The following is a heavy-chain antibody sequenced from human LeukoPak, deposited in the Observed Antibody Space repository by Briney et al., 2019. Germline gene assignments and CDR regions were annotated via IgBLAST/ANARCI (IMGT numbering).Heavy chain of an antibody. Sequence: QAGGSLRLPCAASGFTFSSYAMHWVRQAPGKGLEWVAVISYDGSNKYYADSVKGRFTISRDNSKNTLYLQMDSLRAEDTAVYYCAKVRNPYYLDNSGYAFGYWGQGTLVTVSS. CDR3: AKVRNPYYLDNSGYAFGY. D-gene: IGHD3-22*01. J-gene: IGHJ4*02. CDR1: GFTFSSYA. V-gene: IGHV3-30-3*01. CDR2: ISYDGSNK.